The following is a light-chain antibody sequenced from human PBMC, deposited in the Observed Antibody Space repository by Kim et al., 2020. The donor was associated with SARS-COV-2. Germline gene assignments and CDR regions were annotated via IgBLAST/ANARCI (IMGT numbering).Light chain of an antibody. Sequence: KTARIICGGNNIGTKSVHWYQQRPGQAPVLVIYFDSDRPSGIPERFSGSNSGNTATLTISRVEAGDEADYYCQIWDSSSDDPGYVFGTGTKVTVL. CDR2: FDS. V-gene: IGLV3-21*04. J-gene: IGLJ1*01. CDR1: NIGTKS. CDR3: QIWDSSSDDPGYV.